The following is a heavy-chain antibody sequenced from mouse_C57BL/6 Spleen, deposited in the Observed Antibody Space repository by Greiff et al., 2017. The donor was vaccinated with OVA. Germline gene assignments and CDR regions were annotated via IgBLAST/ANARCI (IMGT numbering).Heavy chain of an antibody. CDR3: ARYDYDARGSDY. Sequence: QVQLKQPGAELVRPGSSVKLSCKASGYTFTSYWMDWVKQRPGQGLEWIGNIYPSDSETHYNQKFKDKATLTVDKSSSTAYMQLSSLTSEDSAVYYCARYDYDARGSDYWGQGTTLTVSS. J-gene: IGHJ2*01. CDR2: IYPSDSET. D-gene: IGHD2-4*01. CDR1: GYTFTSYW. V-gene: IGHV1-61*01.